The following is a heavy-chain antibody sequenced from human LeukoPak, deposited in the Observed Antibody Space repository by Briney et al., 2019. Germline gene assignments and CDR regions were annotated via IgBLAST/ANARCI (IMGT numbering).Heavy chain of an antibody. J-gene: IGHJ4*02. D-gene: IGHD3-22*01. V-gene: IGHV3-23*01. Sequence: GGSLRLSCAASGFTFSSYAMSWVRQAPGKGLEWVSAISGSGGSTYYADSVKGRFTISRDNSKNTLYLQMNSLRAEDTAVYYCARTSYDSSGYYYFDYWGQGTPVTVSS. CDR3: ARTSYDSSGYYYFDY. CDR1: GFTFSSYA. CDR2: ISGSGGST.